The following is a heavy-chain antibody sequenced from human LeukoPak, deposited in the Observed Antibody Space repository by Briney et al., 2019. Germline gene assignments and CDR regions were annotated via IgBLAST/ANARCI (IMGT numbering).Heavy chain of an antibody. CDR3: ARDSSGCYSVRYFDY. CDR2: IYYSGST. Sequence: SETLSLTCTVSGGSISSYYWSWIRQPPGKGVEWIGYIYYSGSTNYNPSLKSRVTISVDTSKNQFSLKLSSVTAADTAVYYCARDSSGCYSVRYFDYWGQGTLVTVSS. J-gene: IGHJ4*02. CDR1: GGSISSYY. D-gene: IGHD6-19*01. V-gene: IGHV4-59*01.